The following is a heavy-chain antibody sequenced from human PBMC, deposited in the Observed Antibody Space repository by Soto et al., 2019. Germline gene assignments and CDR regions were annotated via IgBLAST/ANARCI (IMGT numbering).Heavy chain of an antibody. V-gene: IGHV3-30*03. CDR2: ISYDGSNK. D-gene: IGHD3-16*01. Sequence: PGWSLRLSCAASGFTFSSYGMHWVRQAPGKGLEWVAVISYDGSNKYYADSVKGRFTISRDNSKNTLYLQMNSLRAEDTAVYYCARGRLHFDPWGQGTLVTVSS. CDR3: ARGRLHFDP. J-gene: IGHJ5*02. CDR1: GFTFSSYG.